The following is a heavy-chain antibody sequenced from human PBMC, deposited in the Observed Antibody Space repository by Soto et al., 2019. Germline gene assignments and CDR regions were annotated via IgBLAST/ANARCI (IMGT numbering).Heavy chain of an antibody. D-gene: IGHD3-10*01. CDR2: TNPNSGNT. Sequence: ASVKVSCKASGYTFTSYDINWVRQATGQGLEWMGWTNPNSGNTGYAQRFQGRVTMTRNTSISTAYMELSSLRSEDTAVYYCARGLGSAYYYGSGSYYPIDYWGQGTLVTVSS. CDR1: GYTFTSYD. J-gene: IGHJ4*02. V-gene: IGHV1-8*01. CDR3: ARGLGSAYYYGSGSYYPIDY.